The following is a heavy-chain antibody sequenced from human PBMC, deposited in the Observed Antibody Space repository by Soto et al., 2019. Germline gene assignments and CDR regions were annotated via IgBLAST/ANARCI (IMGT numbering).Heavy chain of an antibody. CDR2: IYHSGST. CDR3: AGDPPGWTGYYYYGMDV. D-gene: IGHD2-15*01. J-gene: IGHJ6*02. V-gene: IGHV4-38-2*02. Sequence: PSETLSLTCAVSGYSISSGYYWGWIRQPPGKGLEWIGSIYHSGSTYYNPSLKSRVTISVDTSKNQFSLKLSSVTAADTAVYYCAGDPPGWTGYYYYGMDVWGQGTTVTVSS. CDR1: GYSISSGYY.